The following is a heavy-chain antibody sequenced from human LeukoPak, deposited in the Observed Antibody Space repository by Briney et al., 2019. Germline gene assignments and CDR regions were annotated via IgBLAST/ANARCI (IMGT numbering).Heavy chain of an antibody. CDR2: ISWNSGSI. CDR3: AKGGGPWSNYDFWEFYYMDV. CDR1: GFTFDDYA. V-gene: IGHV3-9*03. D-gene: IGHD3-3*01. J-gene: IGHJ6*03. Sequence: SGRSLRLSCAASGFTFDDYAMHWVRQAPGKGLEWVSGISWNSGSIGYADSVKGRFTISRDNAKNSLYLQMNSLRAEDMALYYCAKGGGPWSNYDFWEFYYMDVWGKGTTVTVSS.